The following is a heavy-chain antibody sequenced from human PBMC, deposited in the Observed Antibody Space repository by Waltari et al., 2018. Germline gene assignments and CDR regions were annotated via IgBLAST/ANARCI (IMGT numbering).Heavy chain of an antibody. D-gene: IGHD2-15*01. CDR1: GGSFSGYS. CDR3: ARGRKSLRGSGGSCYSE. CDR2: INHSGST. Sequence: QVQLQESGPGLVKPSQTLSLTCTVYGGSFSGYSWSWIRHPPGKGLEWIGEINHSGSTNYNPSLKSRVTISVDTSKNQFSLKLSSVTAADTAVYYCARGRKSLRGSGGSCYSEWGQGTLVTVSS. V-gene: IGHV4-34*09. J-gene: IGHJ4*02.